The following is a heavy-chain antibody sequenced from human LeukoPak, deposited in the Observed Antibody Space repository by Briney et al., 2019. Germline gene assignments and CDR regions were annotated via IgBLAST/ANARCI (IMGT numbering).Heavy chain of an antibody. CDR2: INHSGST. CDR3: ARGRQLVRRYYFDY. D-gene: IGHD6-13*01. Sequence: SETLSLTCAVHGGSFSGYYWSWIRQPPGKGLEWIGEINHSGSTNYNPSLKSRVTISVDTSKNQFSLKLSSVTAADTAVYYCARGRQLVRRYYFDYWGQGTLVTVSS. V-gene: IGHV4-34*01. CDR1: GGSFSGYY. J-gene: IGHJ4*02.